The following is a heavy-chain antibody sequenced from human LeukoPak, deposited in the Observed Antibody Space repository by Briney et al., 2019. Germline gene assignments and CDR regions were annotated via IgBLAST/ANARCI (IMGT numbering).Heavy chain of an antibody. Sequence: GGSLRLSCAASGFTFSSYAMSWVRQAPGKGLEWVSAISGSGGSTYYADSVKGRFTISRDNSKNTLYLQMNSLRAEDTAVYYCANVASTVTTVPGYYFDYWGQGTLVTVSS. J-gene: IGHJ4*02. CDR1: GFTFSSYA. CDR2: ISGSGGST. V-gene: IGHV3-23*01. CDR3: ANVASTVTTVPGYYFDY. D-gene: IGHD4-17*01.